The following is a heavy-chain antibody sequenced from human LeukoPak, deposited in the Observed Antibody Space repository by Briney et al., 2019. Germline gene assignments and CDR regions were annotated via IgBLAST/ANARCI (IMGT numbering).Heavy chain of an antibody. CDR2: ISGSGGST. CDR1: GFTFSNYA. D-gene: IGHD6-19*01. CDR3: AKDPGYSSDAYYYFDY. Sequence: PGGSLRLSCTGSGFTFSNYAMSWVRQAPGKGLEWVSAISGSGGSTYYADSVKGRFTIPRDNSKNTLYLQMNSLRAEDTAVYYCAKDPGYSSDAYYYFDYWGQGTLVTVSS. V-gene: IGHV3-23*01. J-gene: IGHJ4*02.